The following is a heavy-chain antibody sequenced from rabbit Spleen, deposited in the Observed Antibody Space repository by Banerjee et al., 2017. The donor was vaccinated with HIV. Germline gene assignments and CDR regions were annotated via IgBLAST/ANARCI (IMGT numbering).Heavy chain of an antibody. D-gene: IGHD1-1*01. CDR2: INVATGKP. Sequence: QEQLVESGGDLVKPGASLTLTCTASGFSFSSSYYMCWVRQAPGKGLEWIACINVATGKPVYATWAKGRFTISRTSSTTVTLRMTSLTAADTATYFCARDLVGVIGWNFYLWGPGTLVTVS. V-gene: IGHV1S45*01. CDR3: ARDLVGVIGWNFYL. CDR1: GFSFSSSYY. J-gene: IGHJ4*01.